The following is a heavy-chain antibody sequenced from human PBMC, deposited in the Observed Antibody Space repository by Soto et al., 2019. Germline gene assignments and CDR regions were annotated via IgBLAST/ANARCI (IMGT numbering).Heavy chain of an antibody. D-gene: IGHD6-6*01. J-gene: IGHJ4*02. V-gene: IGHV4-4*07. CDR1: GGSISSYY. CDR3: ARVEQLVPLYYCDY. Sequence: SETLSLTCTVSGGSISSYYWSWIRQPAGKGLEWIGRIYTSGSTNYNPSLKSRVTMSVDTSKNQFSLKLSSVTAADTAVYYCARVEQLVPLYYCDYWGQGTLVTVSS. CDR2: IYTSGST.